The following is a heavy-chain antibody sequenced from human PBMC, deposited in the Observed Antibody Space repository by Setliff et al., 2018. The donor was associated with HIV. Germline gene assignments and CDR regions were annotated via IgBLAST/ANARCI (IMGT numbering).Heavy chain of an antibody. CDR3: ARRMAMTPIGY. V-gene: IGHV7-4-1*02. Sequence: ASVKVSCKASGYTFNSYGINWVRQAPGQGLGWMGWINTVTGNPTYAQGFTGRFVFSLDTSVSTAYLQISSLKAEDSAVYYCARRMAMTPIGYWGQGTLVTVS. CDR1: GYTFNSYG. CDR2: INTVTGNP. J-gene: IGHJ4*02. D-gene: IGHD2-15*01.